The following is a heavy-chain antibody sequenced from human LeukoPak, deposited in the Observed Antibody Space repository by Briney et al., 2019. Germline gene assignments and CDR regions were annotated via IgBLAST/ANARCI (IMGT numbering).Heavy chain of an antibody. CDR2: VYTGGST. CDR1: GHSMTTGSYY. V-gene: IGHV4-61*10. CDR3: ARVSWGWYYFDY. Sequence: SETLSLTCTVSGHSMTTGSYYWSWIRKPAGKGLEWIGCVYTGGSTEYNPSLESRVIISMDTSKNQFSLKLSSVTAADTAVYYCARVSWGWYYFDYWGQGTLVTVSS. D-gene: IGHD7-27*01. J-gene: IGHJ4*02.